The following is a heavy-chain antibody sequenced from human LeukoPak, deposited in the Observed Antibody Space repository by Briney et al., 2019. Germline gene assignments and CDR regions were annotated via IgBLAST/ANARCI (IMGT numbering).Heavy chain of an antibody. V-gene: IGHV3-23*01. J-gene: IGHJ4*02. CDR3: AKRPMTTVADYFDY. Sequence: GGSLRLSCAASGFTFSSYALSWVRQAPGKGLEWVSAISAGGGSTYYADSVKGRFTISRDNSKNTLYLQMNSLRAEDTAVYYCAKRPMTTVADYFDYWGQGTLVTVSS. CDR1: GFTFSSYA. D-gene: IGHD4-23*01. CDR2: ISAGGGST.